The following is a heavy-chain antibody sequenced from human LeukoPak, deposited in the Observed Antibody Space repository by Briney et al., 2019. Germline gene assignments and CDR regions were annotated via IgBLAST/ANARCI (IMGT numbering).Heavy chain of an antibody. J-gene: IGHJ6*03. V-gene: IGHV4-61*02. CDR3: ASCDCSSTSCYPNYYYYSMDV. D-gene: IGHD2-2*01. CDR2: IYTSGST. Sequence: SETLSLTCTVSGGSISSGSYYWSWIRQPDGKGLEWIGRIYTSGSTNYNPYLKRRLTISVYTSKNQFSLKLRSLTAADPAVYYCASCDCSSTSCYPNYYYYSMDVWGKGTTVTVSS. CDR1: GGSISSGSYY.